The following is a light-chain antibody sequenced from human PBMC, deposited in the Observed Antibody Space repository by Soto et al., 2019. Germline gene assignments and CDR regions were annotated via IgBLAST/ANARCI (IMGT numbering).Light chain of an antibody. CDR1: QSVSSSY. CDR3: QYYCSSPPWT. V-gene: IGKV3-20*01. Sequence: EIVLTQSPGTLSLSPGERATLSCRASQSVSSSYLAWYPQKPGQAPRLLIYGASSRATGIPDRFSGSGSGTYCSLSISRRESEDVVVYYCQYYCSSPPWTFGHGTKLDIK. CDR2: GAS. J-gene: IGKJ1*01.